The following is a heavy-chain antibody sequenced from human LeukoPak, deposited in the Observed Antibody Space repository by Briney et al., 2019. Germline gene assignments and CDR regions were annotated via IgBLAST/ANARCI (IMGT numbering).Heavy chain of an antibody. V-gene: IGHV4-34*01. CDR3: ARGDPYYHDSSGYSRINWFDP. J-gene: IGHJ5*02. CDR1: GGSFSGYY. Sequence: PSETLSLTCAVYGGSFSGYYWSWIRQPPGKGLEWIGEITHSGSTNYNPSLKSRVTISVDTSKNQFSLKLSSVTAADTAVYYCARGDPYYHDSSGYSRINWFDPWGQGTLVTVSS. CDR2: ITHSGST. D-gene: IGHD3-22*01.